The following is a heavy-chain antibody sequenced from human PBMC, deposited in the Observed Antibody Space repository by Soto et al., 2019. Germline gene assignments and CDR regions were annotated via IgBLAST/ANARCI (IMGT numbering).Heavy chain of an antibody. CDR3: ARDFNPRLKAYCGGDCYLEGDYYYYGMDV. V-gene: IGHV3-33*01. Sequence: GGSLRLSCAASGFTFSSYGMHWVRQAPGKGLEWVAVIWYDGSNKYYADSVKGRFTISRDNSKNTLYLQMNSLRAEDTAVYYCARDFNPRLKAYCGGDCYLEGDYYYYGMDVWGQGTTVTVSS. CDR2: IWYDGSNK. CDR1: GFTFSSYG. D-gene: IGHD2-21*02. J-gene: IGHJ6*02.